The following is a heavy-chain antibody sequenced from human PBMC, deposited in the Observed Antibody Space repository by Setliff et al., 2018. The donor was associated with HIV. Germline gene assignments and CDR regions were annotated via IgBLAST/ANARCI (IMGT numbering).Heavy chain of an antibody. CDR2: IYYTGTT. J-gene: IGHJ4*02. CDR1: GGSINRSNYY. V-gene: IGHV4-39*01. D-gene: IGHD3-22*01. Sequence: PSETLSLTCTVPGGSINRSNYYWGWIRQPPGKGLEWIGTIYYTGTTYYNPSLQSRVTLSVDTSKNQFSLKLSSVTAADTAFYYCAKPYYDISGYYFYYFDYWGQGTLVTVPQ. CDR3: AKPYYDISGYYFYYFDY.